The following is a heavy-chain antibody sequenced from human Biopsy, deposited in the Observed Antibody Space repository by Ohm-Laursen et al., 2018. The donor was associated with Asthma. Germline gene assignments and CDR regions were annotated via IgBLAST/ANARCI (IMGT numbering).Heavy chain of an antibody. CDR2: ISYSGGT. Sequence: GTLSLTCTVSGGSVSSGSYYWSWIRQPPGKGLAWVSYISYSGGTDYNPSLKSRLTISMDTSKNQFSLKLSSVTAADTAVYYCARVPTTLRYFDLWGRGDLVTVSS. CDR3: ARVPTTLRYFDL. J-gene: IGHJ2*01. CDR1: GGSVSSGSYY. D-gene: IGHD2-15*01. V-gene: IGHV4-61*01.